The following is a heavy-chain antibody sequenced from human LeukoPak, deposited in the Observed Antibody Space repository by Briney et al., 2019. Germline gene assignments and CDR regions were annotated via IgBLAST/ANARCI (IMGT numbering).Heavy chain of an antibody. Sequence: SETLSLTCAVYGGSFSGYYWSWIRQPAGKGLEWIGRIHTSGSPNYNPALESRVTLSIDTSKNQFSLKLSSMTAADTAVYYCVRDRHDSLDSWGQGALVTVPS. CDR1: GGSFSGYY. CDR2: IHTSGSP. J-gene: IGHJ4*02. CDR3: VRDRHDSLDS. V-gene: IGHV4-4*07. D-gene: IGHD3-22*01.